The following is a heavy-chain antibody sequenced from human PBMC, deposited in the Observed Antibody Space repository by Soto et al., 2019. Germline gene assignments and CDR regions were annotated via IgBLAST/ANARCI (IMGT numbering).Heavy chain of an antibody. V-gene: IGHV3-23*01. J-gene: IGHJ5*02. CDR2: ISGSGGST. CDR3: AKGPLSLWQFVAGSAGGWFDP. Sequence: GGSLRLSCAASGFTFSSYAMSWVRQAPGKGLEWVSAISGSGGSTYYADSMEGRFTISRDNSKKTLYLQMNCLRAEDTAVYFSAKGPLSLWQFVAGSAGGWFDPWGQGTLVTVSS. CDR1: GFTFSSYA. D-gene: IGHD6-6*01.